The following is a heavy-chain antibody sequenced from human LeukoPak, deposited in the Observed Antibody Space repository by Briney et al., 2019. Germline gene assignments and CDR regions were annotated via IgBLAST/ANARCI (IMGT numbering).Heavy chain of an antibody. Sequence: SEILSLTCTVSGGSISSSSYYWGWIRQPPGKGLEWIGSIYYSGSTYYNPSLKSRVTISVDTSKNQFSLQLSSVTAADTAVYYCARQGGVVLAAANYFDYWGQGTLVTVSS. V-gene: IGHV4-39*01. CDR3: ARQGGVVLAAANYFDY. CDR1: GGSISSSSYY. J-gene: IGHJ4*02. CDR2: IYYSGST. D-gene: IGHD6-13*01.